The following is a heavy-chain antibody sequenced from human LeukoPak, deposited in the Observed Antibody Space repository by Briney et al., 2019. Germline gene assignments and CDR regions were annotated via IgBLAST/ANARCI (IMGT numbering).Heavy chain of an antibody. CDR2: ISGSGSPI. J-gene: IGHJ4*02. CDR1: GFTFSSYE. CDR3: TKNDNLDF. Sequence: GGSLRLSCAASGFTFSSYEMNWVRQAPAKGLEWVSYISGSGSPIYYADSVKGRFAISRDNAKNSLFLQMNSLRVEDTAIYYCTKNDNLDFWGQGTLVTVSS. D-gene: IGHD1-14*01. V-gene: IGHV3-48*03.